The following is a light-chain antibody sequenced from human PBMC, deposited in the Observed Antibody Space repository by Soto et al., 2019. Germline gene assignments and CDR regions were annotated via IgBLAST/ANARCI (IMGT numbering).Light chain of an antibody. CDR3: QQRSGWPYT. V-gene: IGKV3-11*01. J-gene: IGKJ2*01. CDR1: QSVSSY. CDR2: DAS. Sequence: EIVLTQSPATLSLSPGERATLSCRASQSVSSYLAWYQQKPGQAPGLLIYDASNRATGIPARFSGSGSGTDFTLTISYLEPEDFAVYYCQQRSGWPYTFGQGTKVEIK.